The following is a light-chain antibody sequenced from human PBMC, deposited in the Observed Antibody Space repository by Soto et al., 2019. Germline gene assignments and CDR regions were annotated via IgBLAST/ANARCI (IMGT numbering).Light chain of an antibody. CDR2: KTS. CDR3: QHYNSYSEA. CDR1: QSISTW. J-gene: IGKJ1*01. Sequence: DILMTQSPSFLSASVGDIVTITCRASQSISTWVAWYQQKPGKAPKLLIYKTSSLESGVPSRFRGSGSGTEFTLTISGLQPEDFASYYCQHYNSYSEAFGQGTKVDIK. V-gene: IGKV1-5*03.